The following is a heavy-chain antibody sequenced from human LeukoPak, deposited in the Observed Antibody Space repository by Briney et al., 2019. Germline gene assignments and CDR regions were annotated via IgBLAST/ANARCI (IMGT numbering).Heavy chain of an antibody. Sequence: ASVKVSCKASGYIFTRYQMQWVRQAPGQGLEWMGIINPGVSTTSYAQKFQGRVTLTRDMSTSTVYMELSSLRSEDTAVYYCAGSSTSSATPGAFDIWGQGTMVTVSS. CDR3: AGSSTSSATPGAFDI. CDR1: GYIFTRYQ. V-gene: IGHV1-46*01. J-gene: IGHJ3*02. CDR2: INPGVSTT. D-gene: IGHD2-2*01.